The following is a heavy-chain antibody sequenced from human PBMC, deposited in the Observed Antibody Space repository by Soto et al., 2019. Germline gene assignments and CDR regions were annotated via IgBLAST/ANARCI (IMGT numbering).Heavy chain of an antibody. CDR3: ARDYCSSTSCYDYYYYGMDV. J-gene: IGHJ6*02. D-gene: IGHD2-2*01. CDR1: GGTFSSYA. V-gene: IGHV1-69*13. Sequence: SVKVSCKASGGTFSSYAISWVRQAPGQGLEWMGGIIPIFGTANYAQKFQGRVTITADESTSTAYMELSSLRSEDTAVYYCARDYCSSTSCYDYYYYGMDVWGQGTTVTVSS. CDR2: IIPIFGTA.